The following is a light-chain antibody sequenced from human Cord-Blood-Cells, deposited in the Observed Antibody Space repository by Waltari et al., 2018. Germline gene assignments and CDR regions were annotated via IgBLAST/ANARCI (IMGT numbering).Light chain of an antibody. J-gene: IGLJ3*02. CDR3: CSYAGSSTWV. V-gene: IGLV2-23*01. CDR1: STDVGSYNL. CDR2: QGS. Sequence: QSALTPPASVSGSPGQSITISCTGTSTDVGSYNLFSWYQPHPGKAPKLMIYQGSKRPSGVSNRFSGSKSGNTASLTISGLQAEDEADYYCCSYAGSSTWVFGGGTKLTVL.